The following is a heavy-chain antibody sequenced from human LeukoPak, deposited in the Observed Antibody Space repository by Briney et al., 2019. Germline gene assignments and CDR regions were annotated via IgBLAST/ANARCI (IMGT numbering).Heavy chain of an antibody. D-gene: IGHD2-8*01. CDR1: GFTFSSYS. J-gene: IGHJ1*01. CDR3: AREPLPDIVLMVYAAAKGAEYFQH. Sequence: PGGSLRLSCAASGFTFSSYSMNWVRQAPGKGLEWVSYISSSSSTIYYADSVKGRFTISRDNAKNSLYLQMNSLRAEDTAVYYCAREPLPDIVLMVYAAAKGAEYFQHWGQGTLVTVSS. V-gene: IGHV3-48*01. CDR2: ISSSSSTI.